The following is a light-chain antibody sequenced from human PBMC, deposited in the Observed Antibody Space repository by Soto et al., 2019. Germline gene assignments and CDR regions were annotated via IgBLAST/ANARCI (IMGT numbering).Light chain of an antibody. Sequence: QSVLTQSSSASASLGSSVKLTCTLSSRHSSHIIAWHQQRPGKAPRYLMKLEGSGSYNKGSGVPDRFSGSSSGADRYLTISNLQSEDEADYYCETWDSNTHVFGTGTKLTVL. CDR2: LEGSGSY. CDR3: ETWDSNTHV. CDR1: SRHSSHI. J-gene: IGLJ1*01. V-gene: IGLV4-60*03.